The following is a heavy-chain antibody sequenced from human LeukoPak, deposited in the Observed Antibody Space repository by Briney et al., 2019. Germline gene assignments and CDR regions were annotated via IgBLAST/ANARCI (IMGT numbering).Heavy chain of an antibody. J-gene: IGHJ4*02. V-gene: IGHV1-24*01. CDR1: GYTLTELS. CDR3: AAYGSGWGNFDY. D-gene: IGHD6-19*01. Sequence: SVNVSRKVSGYTLTELSMDWVRQAPGKGLEGRGGFDPEDGETSYAQKFQGRVTMTEDTSTDTAYMALSSLRSEDTAVYYCAAYGSGWGNFDYWGQGTMVTVSS. CDR2: FDPEDGET.